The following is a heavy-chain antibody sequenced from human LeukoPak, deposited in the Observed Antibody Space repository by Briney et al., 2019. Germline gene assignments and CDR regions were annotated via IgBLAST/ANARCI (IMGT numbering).Heavy chain of an antibody. Sequence: SETLSLTCTVSGGSISSSSYYWGWIRQPPGKGLEWIGSIYYSGSTYYNPSLKSRVTISVDTSKNQFSLKLSSVTAADTAVYYCAREGPSSSSLGDWFDPWGQGTLVTVSS. J-gene: IGHJ5*02. CDR1: GGSISSSSYY. CDR3: AREGPSSSSLGDWFDP. V-gene: IGHV4-39*07. D-gene: IGHD6-6*01. CDR2: IYYSGST.